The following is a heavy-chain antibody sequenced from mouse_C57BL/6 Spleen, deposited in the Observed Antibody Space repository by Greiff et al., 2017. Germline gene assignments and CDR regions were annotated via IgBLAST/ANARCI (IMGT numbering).Heavy chain of an antibody. D-gene: IGHD3-3*01. CDR2: ISYDGSN. CDR3: AREIGTGAMDD. V-gene: IGHV3-6*01. J-gene: IGHJ4*01. Sequence: EVQLVESGPGLVKPSQSLSLTCSVTGYSITSGYYWNWIRQFPGNKLEWMGYISYDGSNNYNPSLKNRISITRDTSKNQFFLKLNSVTTEDTATYYCAREIGTGAMDDWGQGTSVTVSS. CDR1: GYSITSGYY.